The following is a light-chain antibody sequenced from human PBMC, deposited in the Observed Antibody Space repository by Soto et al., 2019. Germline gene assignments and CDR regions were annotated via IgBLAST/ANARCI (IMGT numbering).Light chain of an antibody. CDR3: SSYAGSLVV. Sequence: QSALTQPPSASGSPGQSVTISCTGTSSDIGGYNYVSWYRQYPDKAPKLLVYQVTKRPSGVPDRFSGSKSGNTAALTVSGLQAEDEAVYYCSSYAGSLVVFGGGTKLTVL. CDR2: QVT. V-gene: IGLV2-8*01. J-gene: IGLJ2*01. CDR1: SSDIGGYNY.